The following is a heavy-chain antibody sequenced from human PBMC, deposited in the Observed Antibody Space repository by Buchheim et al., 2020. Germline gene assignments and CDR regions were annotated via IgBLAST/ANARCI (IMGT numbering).Heavy chain of an antibody. D-gene: IGHD6-13*01. CDR2: INPSGGST. CDR1: GYTFTSYY. Sequence: QVQLVQSGAEVKKPGASVKVSCKASGYTFTSYYMHWVRQAPGQGLEWMGIINPSGGSTSYAQKFQGRVTMTRDTSTSTVYTELSSLRSEDTAVYYCARALRIAAAGARLGWFDPWGQGTL. CDR3: ARALRIAAAGARLGWFDP. V-gene: IGHV1-46*01. J-gene: IGHJ5*02.